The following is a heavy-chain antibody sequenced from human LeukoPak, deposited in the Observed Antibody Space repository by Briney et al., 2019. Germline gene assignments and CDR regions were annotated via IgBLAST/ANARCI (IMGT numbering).Heavy chain of an antibody. CDR3: AKLIPYSGWPFDY. D-gene: IGHD5-12*01. V-gene: IGHV3-23*01. CDR2: TNDSGGRT. Sequence: GGSLRLSCAASGFTFSSYGMGWVRQAPGKGLEWVSTTNDSGGRTYYADSVKGRFTISRDNSKNTLDLQMNSLRAEDTAVYYCAKLIPYSGWPFDYWGQGTMVTVSS. J-gene: IGHJ4*02. CDR1: GFTFSSYG.